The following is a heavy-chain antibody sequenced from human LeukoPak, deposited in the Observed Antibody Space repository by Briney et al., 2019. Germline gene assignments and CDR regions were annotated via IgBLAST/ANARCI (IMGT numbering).Heavy chain of an antibody. J-gene: IGHJ6*02. CDR2: IYYSGST. V-gene: IGHV4-59*01. D-gene: IGHD5-18*01. CDR1: GGSISSYY. CDR3: ARVVTQHYYYYGMDV. Sequence: EASETLSLTCTVSGGSISSYYWSWIRQPPGKGLEWIGYIYYSGSTNYNPSLKSRVTISVDTSKNQFSLKLSSVTAADTAVYYCARVVTQHYYYYGMDVWGQGTTVTVSS.